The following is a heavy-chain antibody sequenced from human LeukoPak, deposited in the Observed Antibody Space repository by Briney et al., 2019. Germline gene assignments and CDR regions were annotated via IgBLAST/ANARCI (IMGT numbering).Heavy chain of an antibody. V-gene: IGHV5-51*01. J-gene: IGHJ4*02. CDR1: GHNFSSYW. Sequence: GESLHISCKTSGHNFSSYWIGWVRQMPGKGLEWMEIIYPGDSDTRYSPSFQGQVTISADKSISTAYLQWSSLKASDTSMYYCARHSASSNFALDYWGQGTLVTASS. CDR3: ARHSASSNFALDY. CDR2: IYPGDSDT. D-gene: IGHD4-11*01.